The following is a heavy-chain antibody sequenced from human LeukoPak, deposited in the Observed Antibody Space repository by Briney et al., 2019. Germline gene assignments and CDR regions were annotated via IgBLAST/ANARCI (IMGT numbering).Heavy chain of an antibody. Sequence: GGSLRLSCAASGFTVSSNYMSWVRQAPGKGLEWVSVIYSGGSTYYADSVKGRFTISRDNSKNTLYLQMNSLRAEDTAVYYCARRASSSSSDRSREVYYYYMDVWGKGTTVTVSS. CDR1: GFTVSSNY. CDR3: ARRASSSSSDRSREVYYYYMDV. CDR2: IYSGGST. D-gene: IGHD6-6*01. J-gene: IGHJ6*03. V-gene: IGHV3-66*02.